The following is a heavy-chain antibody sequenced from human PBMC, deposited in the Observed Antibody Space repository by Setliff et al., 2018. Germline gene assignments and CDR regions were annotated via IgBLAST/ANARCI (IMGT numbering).Heavy chain of an antibody. CDR3: ARFGGSASVARFSPPI. Sequence: SETLSLTCTVSGGSISNYWWGWIRQPPGKGLEWIGYIYDSGATYYNPSLRSRVTMSLDTSANQFSLNLRFVTAADTAVYYCARFGGSASVARFSPPIWGPGSLVTVSS. CDR2: IYDSGAT. D-gene: IGHD3-10*01. CDR1: GGSISNYW. J-gene: IGHJ4*02. V-gene: IGHV4-59*04.